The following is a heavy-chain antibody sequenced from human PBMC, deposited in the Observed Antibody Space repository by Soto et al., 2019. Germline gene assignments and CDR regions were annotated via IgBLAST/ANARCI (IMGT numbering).Heavy chain of an antibody. D-gene: IGHD5-12*01. V-gene: IGHV3-53*01. CDR3: ARDARGPFAY. CDR2: IHSDGST. Sequence: PGGSLRLSCSVAGFTVSDSMSWVRQAPGKGLECVSFIHSDGSTHYTDSVRGRFTISRDNSKNTLYLQMDRLRDDDTAVYFCARDARGPFAYWGQGTLVTVSS. CDR1: GFTVSDS. J-gene: IGHJ4*02.